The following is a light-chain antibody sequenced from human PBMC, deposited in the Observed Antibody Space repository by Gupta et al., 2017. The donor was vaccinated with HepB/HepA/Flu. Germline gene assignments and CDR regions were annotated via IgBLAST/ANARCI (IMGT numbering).Light chain of an antibody. J-gene: IGKJ4*01. V-gene: IGKV1-12*01. CDR1: QDISIW. CDR2: GSS. Sequence: DIQMTQSLSSVSASVGERVNITCRASQDISIWLAWYQQKPGKAPKLLIYGSSTLQRGVPSRFSGSGSGKDFILTISSLQPEDFATYYCQQANSFPLSFGGGTKVEIK. CDR3: QQANSFPLS.